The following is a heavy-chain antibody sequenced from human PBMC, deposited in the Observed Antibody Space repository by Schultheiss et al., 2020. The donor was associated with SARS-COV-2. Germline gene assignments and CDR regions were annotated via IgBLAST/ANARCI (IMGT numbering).Heavy chain of an antibody. D-gene: IGHD2-2*01. CDR2: VYYSGST. J-gene: IGHJ6*03. Sequence: SETLSLTCTVSGGSISRYYWSWIRQPPGKGLEWIAYVYYSGSTNYNPSLKSRVTISVDTSKKQFSLKVSSVTAADTAVYYCASSTGGYYYYYMDVWGKGTTVTVSS. V-gene: IGHV4-59*01. CDR1: GGSISRYY. CDR3: ASSTGGYYYYYMDV.